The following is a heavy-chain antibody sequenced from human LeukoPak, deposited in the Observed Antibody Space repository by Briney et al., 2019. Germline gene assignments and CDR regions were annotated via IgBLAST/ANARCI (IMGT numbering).Heavy chain of an antibody. D-gene: IGHD3-16*02. CDR2: FSGSGGST. CDR3: ARHRTASDY. J-gene: IGHJ4*02. CDR1: GFTFSSYA. V-gene: IGHV3-23*01. Sequence: HPGGSLRLSCAASGFTFSSYAMSWVRQAPGKGLEWVSAFSGSGGSTYYADSVKGRFTISRDNAKNSLSLQMNSLRAEDTAVYYCARHRTASDYWGQGTLVTVSS.